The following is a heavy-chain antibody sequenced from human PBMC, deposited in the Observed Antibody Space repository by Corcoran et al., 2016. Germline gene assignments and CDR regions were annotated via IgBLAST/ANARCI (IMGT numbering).Heavy chain of an antibody. CDR3: AREGAGGTTVTNGPKTDYYDGMDV. J-gene: IGHJ6*02. V-gene: IGHV4-34*01. CDR1: GGSFSGYY. CDR2: INHSGST. Sequence: QVQLQQWGAGLLKPSETLSLTCAVYGGSFSGYYWSWIRQPPGKGLEWIGEINHSGSTNYNPSLKSRVTISVDTSKNQFSLKLSSVTAADTAVYYCAREGAGGTTVTNGPKTDYYDGMDVLGQGTTVTVSS. D-gene: IGHD4-17*01.